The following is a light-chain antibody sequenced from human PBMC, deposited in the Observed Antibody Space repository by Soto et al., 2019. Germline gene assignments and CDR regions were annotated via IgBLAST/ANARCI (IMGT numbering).Light chain of an antibody. CDR3: QQSYSLPRT. CDR1: QSISSY. J-gene: IGKJ1*01. V-gene: IGKV1-39*01. Sequence: DIQMPQSPSSLSASVGARVPITCRASQSISSYLNWYQQIPGKAPKLLIYAASSFQSGVPSRFSGSASGTEFTLTISSLQPEDFATYYCQQSYSLPRTFGQGTKVDIK. CDR2: AAS.